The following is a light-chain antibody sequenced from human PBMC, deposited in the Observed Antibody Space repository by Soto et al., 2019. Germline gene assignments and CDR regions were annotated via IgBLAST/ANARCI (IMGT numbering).Light chain of an antibody. CDR1: ESVRNNS. V-gene: IGKV3-20*01. Sequence: LILTQSPGTLSLSPGERATLSCRASESVRNNSLAWYQQHPGQAPRLLIFGAYSRATGIPERFTGTGSGADFSLTSSRLEPHDSAVYFCHHHGYGADTFGQGTKLEIK. J-gene: IGKJ2*01. CDR2: GAY. CDR3: HHHGYGADT.